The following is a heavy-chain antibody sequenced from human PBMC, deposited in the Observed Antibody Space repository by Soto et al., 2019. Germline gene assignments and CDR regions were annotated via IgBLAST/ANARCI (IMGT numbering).Heavy chain of an antibody. Sequence: QVQLVESGGGVVQRGTSLRLSCSASGFTLSGVDMHWVRQAPGKGLERVAVMSYDGRNQYYADSVKGRFTVSRDSSKSTLYLQMKSLRTEDAAVYYCAKGGWYTSSSRSDCWGQGTLVTVSS. J-gene: IGHJ4*02. V-gene: IGHV3-30*18. D-gene: IGHD6-6*01. CDR3: AKGGWYTSSSRSDC. CDR1: GFTLSGVD. CDR2: MSYDGRNQ.